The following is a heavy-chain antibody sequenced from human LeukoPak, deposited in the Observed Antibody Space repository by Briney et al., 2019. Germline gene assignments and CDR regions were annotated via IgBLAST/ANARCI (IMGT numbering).Heavy chain of an antibody. V-gene: IGHV4-39*01. CDR1: GGSISSSSYY. Sequence: PSETLSLTCTVSGGSISSSSYYWGWIRQPPGEGLEWIGSIYYSGSTYYNPSLKSRVTISVDTSKNQFSLKLSSVTAADTAVYYCARSRGYSYGYPLFDYWGQGTLVTVSS. J-gene: IGHJ4*02. D-gene: IGHD5-18*01. CDR2: IYYSGST. CDR3: ARSRGYSYGYPLFDY.